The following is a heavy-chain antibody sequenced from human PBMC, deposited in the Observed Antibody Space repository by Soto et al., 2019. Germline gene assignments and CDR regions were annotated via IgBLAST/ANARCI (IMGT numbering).Heavy chain of an antibody. J-gene: IGHJ6*02. D-gene: IGHD6-6*01. CDR3: TSASIAAPKRFYYYYYGMDV. V-gene: IGHV4-30-4*01. CDR1: GGSISSGDYY. CDR2: IYYSGST. Sequence: SETLSLTCTVSGGSISSGDYYWSWIRQPPGKALEWIGYIYYSGSTYYNPSLKSRVTISVDTSTNQFSLKLSSVTAADTAMYYCTSASIAAPKRFYYYYYGMDVWGQGTTVTVSS.